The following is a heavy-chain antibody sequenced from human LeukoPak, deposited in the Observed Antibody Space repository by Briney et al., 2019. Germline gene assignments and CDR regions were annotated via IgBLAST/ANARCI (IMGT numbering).Heavy chain of an antibody. J-gene: IGHJ4*02. V-gene: IGHV4-39*01. CDR1: GGSISSSSYY. CDR2: IYYSGST. Sequence: PSETLSLTCTVSGGSISSSSYYWGWIRQPPGKGLEWIGSIYYSGSTYYNPSLKSRVTISVDTSKNQFSLKLSSVTAADTAVYYCARHGDGENGSYYPLGYWGQGTLVTVSS. D-gene: IGHD1-26*01. CDR3: ARHGDGENGSYYPLGY.